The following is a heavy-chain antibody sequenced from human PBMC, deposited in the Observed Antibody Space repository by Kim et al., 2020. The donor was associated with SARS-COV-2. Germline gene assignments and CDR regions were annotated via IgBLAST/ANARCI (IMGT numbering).Heavy chain of an antibody. CDR1: GGSIRSYY. CDR3: ARHRSSSWDLDAFDL. Sequence: SETLSLTCTVSGGSIRSYYWSWIRQPPGKGLEWIGYTYYSGSSNYNPSLKSRVTISIDTSKNQFSLKLSSVTAADTALYNCARHRSSSWDLDAFDLWGQGTMVTVSS. V-gene: IGHV4-59*08. CDR2: TYYSGSS. D-gene: IGHD6-13*01. J-gene: IGHJ3*01.